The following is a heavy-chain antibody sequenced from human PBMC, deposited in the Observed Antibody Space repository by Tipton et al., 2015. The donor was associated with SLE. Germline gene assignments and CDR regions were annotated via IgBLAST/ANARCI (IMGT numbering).Heavy chain of an antibody. Sequence: TLSLTCAVYGGSFSGYYWSWIRQPPGKGLEWIGEINHSGSTNYNPSLKSRVTISVDTSKNQFSLKLSSVTAADTAVYYCARVGGGGTIDYGGQGTLVTVSS. CDR2: INHSGST. D-gene: IGHD2-15*01. CDR3: ARVGGGGTIDY. CDR1: GGSFSGYY. J-gene: IGHJ4*02. V-gene: IGHV4-34*01.